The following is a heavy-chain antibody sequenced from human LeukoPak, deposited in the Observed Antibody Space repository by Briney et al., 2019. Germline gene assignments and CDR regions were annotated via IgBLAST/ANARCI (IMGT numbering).Heavy chain of an antibody. CDR3: ARVCGHSSGYNDPNHGWFDP. CDR2: IIPIFGTA. CDR1: VCTFSSYA. D-gene: IGHD6-19*01. J-gene: IGHJ5*02. Sequence: SVKVSCKASVCTFSSYAISWVRQAPGQGLEWMGGIIPIFGTANYAQKFQGRVTITADESTSTAYMELSSLRSEDTAVYYCARVCGHSSGYNDPNHGWFDPWGQGTLVTVSS. V-gene: IGHV1-69*13.